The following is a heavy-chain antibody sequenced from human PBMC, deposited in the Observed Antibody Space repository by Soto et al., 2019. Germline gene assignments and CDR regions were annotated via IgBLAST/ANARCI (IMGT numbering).Heavy chain of an antibody. CDR2: ISGSGSTI. Sequence: QVQLVESGGGLGKPGGSLRLSCAASGFTFTAYYMSWIRQAPGKWLEWVSHISGSGSTIYYADSVKGRFTISRDNAKNSLYLQMTSLRAEDTAVYFCASSYSSGWYSPKSGYWGQGTLVTVSS. J-gene: IGHJ4*02. D-gene: IGHD6-19*01. V-gene: IGHV3-11*01. CDR3: ASSYSSGWYSPKSGY. CDR1: GFTFTAYY.